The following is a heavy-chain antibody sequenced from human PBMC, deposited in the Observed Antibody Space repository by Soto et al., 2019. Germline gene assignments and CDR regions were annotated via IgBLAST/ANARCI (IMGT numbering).Heavy chain of an antibody. V-gene: IGHV3-11*06. CDR2: ISSSSYT. Sequence: PGGSLRLSCAASGFTFSDYYMSWIRQAPWKGLEWVSYISSSSYTNYADSVKGRFTISRDNDKKSLYLQMNSLRAEETAVYYCARDRYDGGNYTTASVRVYYYYYGMDVWGPGTTVTVYS. D-gene: IGHD4-4*01. J-gene: IGHJ6*02. CDR3: ARDRYDGGNYTTASVRVYYYYYGMDV. CDR1: GFTFSDYY.